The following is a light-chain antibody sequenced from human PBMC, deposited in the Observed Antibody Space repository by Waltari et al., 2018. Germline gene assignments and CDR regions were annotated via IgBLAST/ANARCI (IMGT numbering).Light chain of an antibody. CDR3: QQRSNWTPT. CDR2: SAS. CDR1: LSVTNF. J-gene: IGKJ1*01. V-gene: IGKV3-11*01. Sequence: EIVLTQSPDTLSLSPGERAHLSCMACLSVTNFLALYQQKPCQASRLLIYSASNRAPGVPASFSGSGCGTDFTLTIISLEPEDLAVYYSQQRSNWTPTFDQGTKVEIK.